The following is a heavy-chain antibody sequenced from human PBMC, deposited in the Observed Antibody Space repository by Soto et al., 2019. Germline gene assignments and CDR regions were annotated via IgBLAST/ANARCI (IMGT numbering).Heavy chain of an antibody. V-gene: IGHV4-4*02. Sequence: SETLSLTCAVSGGSISSSNWWSWVRQPPGKGLEWIGYIYYSGSTNYNPSLKSRVTISVDTSKNQFSLKLSSVTAADTAVYYCARLSLRPYYYDSSGYYGYWFDPWGQGTLVTVSS. J-gene: IGHJ5*02. CDR1: GGSISSSNW. D-gene: IGHD3-22*01. CDR2: IYYSGST. CDR3: ARLSLRPYYYDSSGYYGYWFDP.